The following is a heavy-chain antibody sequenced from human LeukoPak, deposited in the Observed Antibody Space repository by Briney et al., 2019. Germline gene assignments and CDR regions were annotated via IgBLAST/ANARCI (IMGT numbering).Heavy chain of an antibody. Sequence: SETLSLTCTVSGGSISSGSYYWSWIRQPAGKGLEWIGRINTSGSTNYNPSLKSRVTISVDTSKNQFSLKLSSVTAADTAVYYCARDGGSRVNYFDYWGQGTLVTVSS. J-gene: IGHJ4*02. CDR2: INTSGST. V-gene: IGHV4-61*02. D-gene: IGHD3-16*01. CDR3: ARDGGSRVNYFDY. CDR1: GGSISSGSYY.